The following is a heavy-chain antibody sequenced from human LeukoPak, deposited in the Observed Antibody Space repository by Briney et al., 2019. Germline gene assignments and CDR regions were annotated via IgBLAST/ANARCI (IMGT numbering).Heavy chain of an antibody. CDR3: ARIRRRELGAFDI. D-gene: IGHD1-26*01. V-gene: IGHV1-2*02. J-gene: IGHJ3*02. CDR1: GYTFTGYY. CDR2: INPNSGGT. Sequence: ASVKVSCKASGYTFTGYYMHWVRQAPGQGLEWMGWINPNSGGTNYARKFQGRVTMTRDTSISTAYMELSRLRSDDTAVYYCARIRRRELGAFDIWGQGTMVTVSS.